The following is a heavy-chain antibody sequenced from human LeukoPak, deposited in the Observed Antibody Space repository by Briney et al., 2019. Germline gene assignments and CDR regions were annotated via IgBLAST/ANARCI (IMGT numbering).Heavy chain of an antibody. CDR1: GFTFSNAW. D-gene: IGHD3-3*01. J-gene: IGHJ4*02. CDR3: TTDQVEAYYDFWSGFRGG. V-gene: IGHV3-15*01. CDR2: IKSKTDGGTT. Sequence: GGSLRLSCAASGFTFSNAWMSWVRQAPGKGLEWVGRIKSKTDGGTTDYAAPVKGRFTIPRDDSKNTLYLQMNSLKTEDTAVYYCTTDQVEAYYDFWSGFRGGWGQGTLVTVSS.